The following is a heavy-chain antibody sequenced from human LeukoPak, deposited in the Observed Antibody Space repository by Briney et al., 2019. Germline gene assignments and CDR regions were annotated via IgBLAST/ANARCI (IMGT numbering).Heavy chain of an antibody. Sequence: SETLSLTCAVYGGSFSGYYWSWIRQPPGKGLEWIGEINHSGSTNYNPSLKSRVTISVDTSKNQFSLKLSSVTAADTAVYYCARDIVVVPATSPNWFDHWGQGTLVTVSS. V-gene: IGHV4-34*01. CDR2: INHSGST. D-gene: IGHD2-2*01. J-gene: IGHJ5*02. CDR1: GGSFSGYY. CDR3: ARDIVVVPATSPNWFDH.